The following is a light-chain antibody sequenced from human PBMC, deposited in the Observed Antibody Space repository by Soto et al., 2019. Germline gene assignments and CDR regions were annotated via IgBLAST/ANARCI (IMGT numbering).Light chain of an antibody. CDR2: GSS. Sequence: EIVLTQSPGTLSLSPGERATLSCRASQSVSSSYLAGYQQKPGQAPRLLIHGSSSRATGIPDRFSGSGSGTDFTLTISRLEDEDVAVYYCQQYGSSPPWTFGQGTKVEIK. V-gene: IGKV3-20*01. J-gene: IGKJ1*01. CDR1: QSVSSSY. CDR3: QQYGSSPPWT.